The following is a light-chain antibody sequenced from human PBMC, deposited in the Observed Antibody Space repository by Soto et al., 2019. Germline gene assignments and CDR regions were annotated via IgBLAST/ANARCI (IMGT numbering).Light chain of an antibody. CDR2: DAS. J-gene: IGKJ1*01. V-gene: IGKV1-13*02. Sequence: AIQLTQSPSSLSASVGDRVTITCRASQRVGSDLAWYQQKAGKAPHLLIYDASTLHSGVPSRFSGSGSGTEFTLTISSLQPDDFATYYCQQYNSYRAFGQGTKVDI. CDR3: QQYNSYRA. CDR1: QRVGSD.